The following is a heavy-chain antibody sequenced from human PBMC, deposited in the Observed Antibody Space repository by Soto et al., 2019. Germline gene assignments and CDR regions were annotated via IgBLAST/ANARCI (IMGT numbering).Heavy chain of an antibody. Sequence: ASVKVSCKASGYTFTSYYMHWVRQAPGQGLEWMGIINPSGGSTSYAQKFQGRVTMTTDTSTSTAYMELRSLRSDDTAVYYCARLEYSGYDYWFDPWGQGTLVTVSS. CDR3: ARLEYSGYDYWFDP. D-gene: IGHD5-12*01. V-gene: IGHV1-46*01. CDR1: GYTFTSYY. CDR2: INPSGGST. J-gene: IGHJ5*02.